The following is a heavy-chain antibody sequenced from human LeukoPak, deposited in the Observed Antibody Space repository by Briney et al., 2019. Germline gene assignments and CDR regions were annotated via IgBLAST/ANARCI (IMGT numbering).Heavy chain of an antibody. D-gene: IGHD3-9*01. CDR1: GFTFSSYA. J-gene: IGHJ4*02. Sequence: GRSLRLSCAASGFTFSSYAMHWVRQAPGKGLEWVAVISYDGSNKYYADSVKGRFTISRDNSKNTLYLQMNSLRAEDTAVYYCARAPGILTGYQAYYFDYWGQGTLVTVSS. CDR2: ISYDGSNK. V-gene: IGHV3-30-3*01. CDR3: ARAPGILTGYQAYYFDY.